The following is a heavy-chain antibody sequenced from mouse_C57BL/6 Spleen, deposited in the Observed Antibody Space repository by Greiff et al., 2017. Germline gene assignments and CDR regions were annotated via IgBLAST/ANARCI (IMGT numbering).Heavy chain of an antibody. Sequence: EVKLMESGGGLVQPGGSLKLSCAASGFTFSDYYMYWVRQTPEKRLEWVAYISNGGGSTYYPDTVKGRFTISRDNAKNTLYLQMCRLKSEDTAMYYCARLYYYAMEDWGQGTSVTVAS. CDR2: ISNGGGST. CDR3: ARLYYYAMED. CDR1: GFTFSDYY. V-gene: IGHV5-12*01. J-gene: IGHJ4*01.